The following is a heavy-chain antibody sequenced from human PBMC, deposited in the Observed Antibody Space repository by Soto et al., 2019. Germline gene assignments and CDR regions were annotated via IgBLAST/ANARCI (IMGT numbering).Heavy chain of an antibody. Sequence: ASVKVSCKXSGYTFTSYGISWVRQAPGQGLEWMGWISAYNGNTNYAQKLQGRVTMTTDTSTSTAYMELRSLRSDDTAVHYCARDWMTTVTNWFDPWGQGTLVTVSS. D-gene: IGHD4-17*01. CDR3: ARDWMTTVTNWFDP. V-gene: IGHV1-18*01. CDR1: GYTFTSYG. J-gene: IGHJ5*02. CDR2: ISAYNGNT.